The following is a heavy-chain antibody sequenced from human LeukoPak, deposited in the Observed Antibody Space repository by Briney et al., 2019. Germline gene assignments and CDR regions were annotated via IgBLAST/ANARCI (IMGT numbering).Heavy chain of an antibody. CDR2: ISWNSGSI. V-gene: IGHV3-9*03. D-gene: IGHD3-10*01. J-gene: IGHJ3*02. CDR1: GFTFDDYA. Sequence: GRSLRLSCAASGFTFDDYAMHWVRQAPGKGLEWVSGISWNSGSIGYADSVKGRFTISRDNAKNSLYLQMNSLRAEDMALYYCAKEGGVRNAFDIWGQGTMVTVSS. CDR3: AKEGGVRNAFDI.